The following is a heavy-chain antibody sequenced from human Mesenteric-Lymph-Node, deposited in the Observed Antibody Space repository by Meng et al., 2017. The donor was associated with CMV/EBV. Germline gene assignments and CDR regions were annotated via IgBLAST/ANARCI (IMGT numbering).Heavy chain of an antibody. D-gene: IGHD3-22*01. V-gene: IGHV1-8*01. Sequence: TYDINWVRQATAQGLERMGWVRHNSGDTGYAQKFQGRVTMTRNTSITTPYMEMSSLRSEDTAVYYCAREGVGYYYDSSGYYPNYFDYWGQGTLVTVSS. CDR2: VRHNSGDT. J-gene: IGHJ4*02. CDR3: AREGVGYYYDSSGYYPNYFDY. CDR1: TYD.